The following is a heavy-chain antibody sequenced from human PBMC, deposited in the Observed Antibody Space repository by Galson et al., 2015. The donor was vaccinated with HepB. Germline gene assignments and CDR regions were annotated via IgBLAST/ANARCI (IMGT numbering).Heavy chain of an antibody. CDR1: GFTFSRYA. J-gene: IGHJ4*02. Sequence: SLRLSCAASGFTFSRYAMSWVRQAPGKGLEWVSAISGSGGSTYYADSVKGRFTISRDNSKNTLYLQMNSLRAEDTAVYYCAKVFGAAGTASFDYWGQGTLVTVSS. CDR3: AKVFGAAGTASFDY. V-gene: IGHV3-23*01. CDR2: ISGSGGST. D-gene: IGHD6-13*01.